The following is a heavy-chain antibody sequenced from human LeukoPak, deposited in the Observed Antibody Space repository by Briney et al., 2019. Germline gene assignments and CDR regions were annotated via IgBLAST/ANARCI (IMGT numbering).Heavy chain of an antibody. J-gene: IGHJ4*02. Sequence: GGSLRLSCAASGFTFSSYAMSWVRQAPGKGLEWVSAISGSGGGTSYAASVKGGFTTPRDNSTTTLYLQTKSLRAEETVVYYCAKGQWLVRYVDSWGRGTLVSASS. CDR1: GFTFSSYA. V-gene: IGHV3-23*01. CDR2: ISGSGGGT. CDR3: AKGQWLVRYVDS. D-gene: IGHD6-19*01.